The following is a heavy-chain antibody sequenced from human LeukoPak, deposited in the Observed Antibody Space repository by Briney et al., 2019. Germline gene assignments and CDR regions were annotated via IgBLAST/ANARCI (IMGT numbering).Heavy chain of an antibody. CDR2: IYTSGST. J-gene: IGHJ3*02. D-gene: IGHD6-19*01. V-gene: IGHV4-4*07. CDR3: ARDVGIAVVPDAFDI. Sequence: SETLSLTCTVSGGSISSYYWSWIRQPAGKGLEWIGRIYTSGSTNYNPSLKSRVTMSVDKSKNQFPLKLSSVTAADTAVYYCARDVGIAVVPDAFDIWGQGTMVTVSS. CDR1: GGSISSYY.